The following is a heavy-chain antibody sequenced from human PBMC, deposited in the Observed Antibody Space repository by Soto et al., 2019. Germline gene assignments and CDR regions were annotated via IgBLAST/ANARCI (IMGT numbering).Heavy chain of an antibody. CDR2: ISAYNGKT. V-gene: IGHV1-18*01. J-gene: IGHJ6*02. CDR1: GYTFTSYG. D-gene: IGHD6-19*01. Sequence: QVQLVQSGAEVKKPGASVKVSCKASGYTFTSYGISWVRQAPGQGLEWMGWISAYNGKTNYAQKLQGRVTMTTDTATSTAHMELRRLGSDATAVYYCARDRPSGWYVHDYYYGMDVWGQGTTVTVSS. CDR3: ARDRPSGWYVHDYYYGMDV.